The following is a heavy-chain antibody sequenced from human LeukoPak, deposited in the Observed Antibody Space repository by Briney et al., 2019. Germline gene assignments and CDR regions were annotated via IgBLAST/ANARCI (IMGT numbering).Heavy chain of an antibody. CDR1: GFTFSSYA. Sequence: HPGGSLRLSCAASGFTFSSYAMHWVRQAPGKGLEWVAVISYDGSNKYYADSVKGRFTISRDNSKNTLYLQMNSLRAEDTAVYYCAREGVAARNFDYWGQGTLVTVSS. D-gene: IGHD6-6*01. V-gene: IGHV3-30*01. CDR2: ISYDGSNK. J-gene: IGHJ4*02. CDR3: AREGVAARNFDY.